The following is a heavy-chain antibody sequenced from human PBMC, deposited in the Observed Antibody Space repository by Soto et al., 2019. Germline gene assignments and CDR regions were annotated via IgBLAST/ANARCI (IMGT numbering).Heavy chain of an antibody. CDR3: ASHQTIFGVVIIRDYGMDV. J-gene: IGHJ6*02. CDR1: GGTFSSYA. D-gene: IGHD3-3*01. CDR2: IIPIFGTA. V-gene: IGHV1-69*13. Sequence: GASVKVSCKASGGTFSSYAISWVRQAPGQGLEWMGGIIPIFGTANYAQKFQGRVTITADESTSTAYMELSSLRSEDTAVYYCASHQTIFGVVIIRDYGMDVWGQGTTVTLSS.